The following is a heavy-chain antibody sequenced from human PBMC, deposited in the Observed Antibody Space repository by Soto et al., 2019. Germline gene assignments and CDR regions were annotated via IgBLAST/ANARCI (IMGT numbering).Heavy chain of an antibody. CDR1: GFTFSSYA. J-gene: IGHJ4*02. V-gene: IGHV3-30-3*01. CDR3: ARDPSSGWDPNFDY. CDR2: ISYDGSNK. Sequence: GGSLILSCAASGFTFSSYAMHWVRQAPGKGLEWVAVISYDGSNKYYADSVKGRFTISRDNSKNTLYLQMNSLRAEDTAVYYCARDPSSGWDPNFDYWGQGTLVTVSS. D-gene: IGHD6-19*01.